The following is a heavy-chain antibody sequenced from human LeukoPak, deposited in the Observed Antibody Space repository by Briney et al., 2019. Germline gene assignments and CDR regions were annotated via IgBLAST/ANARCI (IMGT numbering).Heavy chain of an antibody. CDR3: AKDGVILAPGESWYMDV. CDR2: IRFDGTKT. V-gene: IGHV3-30*02. D-gene: IGHD3-16*01. CDR1: KFRFSDYG. Sequence: GGSLRLSCSASKFRFSDYGMHWVRQAPGKGLEWVAFIRFDGTKTNYAESVRGRFTISRNNSKNTLYLQMNSLRADDTAVFYCAKDGVILAPGESWYMDVWGSGTPVTVSS. J-gene: IGHJ6*03.